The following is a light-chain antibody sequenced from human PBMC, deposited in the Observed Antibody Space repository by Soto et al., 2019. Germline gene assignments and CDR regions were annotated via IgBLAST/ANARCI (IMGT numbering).Light chain of an antibody. CDR2: VNNDGSH. V-gene: IGLV4-69*01. CDR1: SGHINSA. J-gene: IGLJ3*02. CDR3: QAGGAGIRV. Sequence: QSVLTQSPSASASLGASVTLTCTLSSGHINSAIEWHQLQPETGPRYLMKVNNDGSHNKGDGIPDRFAGSGSGADRYLTSSHLQYEDDCYYYCQAGGAGIRVFGGGTKLTVL.